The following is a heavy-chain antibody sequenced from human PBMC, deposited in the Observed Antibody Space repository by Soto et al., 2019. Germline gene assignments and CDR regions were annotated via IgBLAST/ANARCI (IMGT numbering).Heavy chain of an antibody. V-gene: IGHV3-33*01. CDR2: IWYDGSNK. J-gene: IGHJ6*02. D-gene: IGHD6-13*01. CDR1: GFTFSSYG. CDR3: ARTKQPRNPDYYYGMDV. Sequence: GGSLRLSCAASGFTFSSYGMHWVRQAPGKGLEWVAVIWYDGSNKYYADSVKGRFTISRDNSKNTLYLQMNSLRAEDTAVYYCARTKQPRNPDYYYGMDVWGQGTTVTVSS.